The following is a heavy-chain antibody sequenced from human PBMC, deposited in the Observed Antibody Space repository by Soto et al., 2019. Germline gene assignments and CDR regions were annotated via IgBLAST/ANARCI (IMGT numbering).Heavy chain of an antibody. CDR1: GGTFSSYA. CDR3: ASGGFVVVRVNQDQYWFDV. J-gene: IGHJ5*02. Sequence: QVQLVQSGAEVKKPGSSVKVSCKASGGTFSSYAISWVRQAPGQGLEWMGGIIPIFGTANYAQKFQGRVTITADESTSTAYMELSSVGSEDTAVYYCASGGFVVVRVNQDQYWFDVWGQGTMVTVSS. V-gene: IGHV1-69*01. D-gene: IGHD2-21*01. CDR2: IIPIFGTA.